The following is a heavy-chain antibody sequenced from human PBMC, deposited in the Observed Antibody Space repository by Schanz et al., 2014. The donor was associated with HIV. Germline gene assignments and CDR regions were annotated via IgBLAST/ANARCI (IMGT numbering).Heavy chain of an antibody. Sequence: QVQLQESGPGLVKPSETLSLTCTVSGGSISSYYWSWIRQPPGKGLEWIGYIYYSGSTNYNPSLKSRVTMSVDTSKNQFYLKLRSVTATDTAVYYCARVIGGSGSYWPFDYWGQGALVTVSS. CDR3: ARVIGGSGSYWPFDY. J-gene: IGHJ4*02. V-gene: IGHV4-59*01. CDR2: IYYSGST. D-gene: IGHD3-10*01. CDR1: GGSISSYY.